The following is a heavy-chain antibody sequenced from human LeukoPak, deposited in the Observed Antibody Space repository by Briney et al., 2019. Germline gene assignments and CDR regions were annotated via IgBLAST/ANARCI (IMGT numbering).Heavy chain of an antibody. Sequence: GASVKVSCKASGYTFTGYYMHWVRQAPGQGLEWMGWINPNSGGTNYAQKFQGRVTMTRDTSISTAYMELSRLRSDDTAVYYCARDPHDSSGYYYYYGMDVWGQGTTVTVSS. J-gene: IGHJ6*02. CDR1: GYTFTGYY. D-gene: IGHD3-22*01. CDR2: INPNSGGT. V-gene: IGHV1-2*02. CDR3: ARDPHDSSGYYYYYGMDV.